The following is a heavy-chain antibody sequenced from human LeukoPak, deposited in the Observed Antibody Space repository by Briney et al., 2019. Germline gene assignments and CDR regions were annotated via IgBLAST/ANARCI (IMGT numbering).Heavy chain of an antibody. D-gene: IGHD3-10*01. Sequence: GGSLRLSCAASGFTFSSYAMHWVRQAPGKGLEWVAVISYDGSNKYYADSVKGRFTISRDNSKNTLYLQMNSLRSDDTAVYYCARDPGGHLDYWGQGTLVTVSS. CDR3: ARDPGGHLDY. CDR2: ISYDGSNK. J-gene: IGHJ4*02. V-gene: IGHV3-30-3*01. CDR1: GFTFSSYA.